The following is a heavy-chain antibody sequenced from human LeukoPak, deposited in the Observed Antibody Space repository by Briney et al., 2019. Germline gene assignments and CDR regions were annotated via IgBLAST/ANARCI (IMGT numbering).Heavy chain of an antibody. V-gene: IGHV3-7*01. CDR3: ARVWAIIGFDY. D-gene: IGHD1-14*01. CDR1: GFAFSSYW. Sequence: GGSLRLSCAASGFAFSSYWMSWVRQAPGKGLEWVANIKQDGSEKYYVDSVKGRFTISRDNAKSSLYLQMNSLRAEDTAVYYCARVWAIIGFDYWGQGTLVTVSS. J-gene: IGHJ4*02. CDR2: IKQDGSEK.